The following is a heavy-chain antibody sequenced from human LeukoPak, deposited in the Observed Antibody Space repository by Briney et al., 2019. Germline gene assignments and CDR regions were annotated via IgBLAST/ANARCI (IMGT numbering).Heavy chain of an antibody. CDR2: IYDSGST. CDR1: GGSIHSFY. D-gene: IGHD3-16*02. Sequence: PSETLSLTCTVSGGSIHSFYWSWIRQPPGKGLEWIGYIYDSGSTNYNPSLKSRVTISVDTSKNQFSLKLSSVTAADTAVYYCASGYYDYVWGSYRGDNFDYWGQGTLVTVSS. CDR3: ASGYYDYVWGSYRGDNFDY. J-gene: IGHJ4*02. V-gene: IGHV4-59*01.